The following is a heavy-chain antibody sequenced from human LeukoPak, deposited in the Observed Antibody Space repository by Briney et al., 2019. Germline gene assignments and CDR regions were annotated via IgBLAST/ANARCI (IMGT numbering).Heavy chain of an antibody. V-gene: IGHV4-31*03. Sequence: SETLSLTCTVSGGSISSSSYYWGWIRQHPGKGLEWIGYIYYSGSTYYNPSLKSRVTISVDTSKNQFSLKLSSVTAADTAVYYCAREFEYSSSSGQRYYYGMDVWGQGTTVTVSS. D-gene: IGHD6-6*01. J-gene: IGHJ6*02. CDR2: IYYSGST. CDR3: AREFEYSSSSGQRYYYGMDV. CDR1: GGSISSSSYY.